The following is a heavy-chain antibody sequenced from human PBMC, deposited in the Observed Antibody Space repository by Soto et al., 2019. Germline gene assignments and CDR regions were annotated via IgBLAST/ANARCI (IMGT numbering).Heavy chain of an antibody. CDR1: GDSVSSNSCA. D-gene: IGHD3-3*01. CDR2: TYYRSKWYN. CDR3: ARHVHNQGYEYYFAS. Sequence: SQALSLTCAISGDSVSSNSCAWNWIRQSPSRGLEWLGRTYYRSKWYNDYAVSVKSRITISLDTSKNQISLRLSSVTAADTAVYYCARHVHNQGYEYYFASWGQGTLVTVSS. J-gene: IGHJ4*02. V-gene: IGHV6-1*01.